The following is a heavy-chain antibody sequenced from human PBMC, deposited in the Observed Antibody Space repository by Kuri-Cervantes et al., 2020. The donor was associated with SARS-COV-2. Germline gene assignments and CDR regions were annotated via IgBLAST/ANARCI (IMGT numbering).Heavy chain of an antibody. J-gene: IGHJ6*03. CDR2: INSDGSST. Sequence: GGSLRLSCAASGFTFSSYWMHWVRQAPGKGLVWVSRINSDGSSTSYADSVKGRFTISRDNAKNSLYLQMSSLRAEDTAVYYCARLHTDIVVVPAAIRSHYYYYMDVWGKGTTVTISS. CDR1: GFTFSSYW. D-gene: IGHD2-2*02. V-gene: IGHV3-74*01. CDR3: ARLHTDIVVVPAAIRSHYYYYMDV.